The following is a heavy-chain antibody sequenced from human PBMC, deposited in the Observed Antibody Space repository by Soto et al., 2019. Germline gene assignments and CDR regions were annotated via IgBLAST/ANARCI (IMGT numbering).Heavy chain of an antibody. CDR3: ATNDGGKMGVDC. J-gene: IGHJ4*02. Sequence: QVQLQESGPGLVKPSETLSLTCTVSGGSVSSGSYYWSWIRQPPGKGLEWIGYIYYSGSTNYNPSRQSRXXIXGXXSKNQFSLKLSSVTAADTAVYYCATNDGGKMGVDCWGQGTLVTVSS. CDR2: IYYSGST. D-gene: IGHD1-1*01. V-gene: IGHV4-61*01. CDR1: GGSVSSGSYY.